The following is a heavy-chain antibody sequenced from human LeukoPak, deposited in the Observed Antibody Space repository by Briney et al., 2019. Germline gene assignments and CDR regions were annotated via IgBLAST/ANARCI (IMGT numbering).Heavy chain of an antibody. CDR3: ARNWVADSFDF. V-gene: IGHV4-39*01. D-gene: IGHD6-19*01. CDR2: IFYRGSP. CDR1: GFTISSSTYY. J-gene: IGHJ3*01. Sequence: SETLTLTCTVSGFTISSSTYYWGWVRQPPGLGLEWIGSIFYRGSPFYTPSLKSRVTTPVDTSKNQFSLKLASVPAADTAMYFCARNWVADSFDFWGQGTMVTVSS.